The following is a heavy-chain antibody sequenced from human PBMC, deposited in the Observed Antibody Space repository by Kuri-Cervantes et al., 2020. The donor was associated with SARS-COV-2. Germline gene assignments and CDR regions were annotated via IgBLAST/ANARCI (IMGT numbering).Heavy chain of an antibody. V-gene: IGHV4-4*07. CDR2: IYTSGST. CDR1: GGSISSYY. Sequence: SETLSLTCTVSGGSISSYYWSWIRQPAGKGLEWIGRIYTSGSTNYNPSLKSRVTISIDTSKNQFSLKLSSVTAADTAVYYCARGLTYYYYYYMDVWGQGTTVTVSS. J-gene: IGHJ6*03. CDR3: ARGLTYYYYYYMDV. D-gene: IGHD3-22*01.